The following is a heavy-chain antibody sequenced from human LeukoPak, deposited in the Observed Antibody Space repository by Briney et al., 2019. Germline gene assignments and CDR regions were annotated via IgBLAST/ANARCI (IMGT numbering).Heavy chain of an antibody. Sequence: PGGSLRLSCAASGFMFDGFAMHWVRHAPGKGLEWVAGVTWNSGNIGYGDSVKGRFIISRDNAKRSLYLEMNSLRPEDTALYYCAKDVGLGNYYGMDVWGQGTMVTVSS. J-gene: IGHJ6*02. CDR1: GFMFDGFA. CDR3: AKDVGLGNYYGMDV. D-gene: IGHD3-16*01. CDR2: VTWNSGNI. V-gene: IGHV3-9*01.